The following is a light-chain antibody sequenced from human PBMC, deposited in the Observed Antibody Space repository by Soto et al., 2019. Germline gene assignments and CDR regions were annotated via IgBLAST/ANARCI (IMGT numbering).Light chain of an antibody. Sequence: QSALTQPASVSGSPGQSITISCTGTSSDVGSYNLVSWYQQLPGKAPKLMIYEGSKRPSGVSNRFSGSKSGNTASLTISGLQAEDEADYYCCSYAGSSTFGVFGGGTKLTVL. CDR3: CSYAGSSTFGV. J-gene: IGLJ3*02. CDR1: SSDVGSYNL. V-gene: IGLV2-23*03. CDR2: EGS.